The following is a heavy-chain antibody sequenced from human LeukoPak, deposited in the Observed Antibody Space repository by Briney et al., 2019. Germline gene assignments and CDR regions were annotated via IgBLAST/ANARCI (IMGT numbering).Heavy chain of an antibody. CDR2: IYYSGST. CDR1: GGSISSSSYY. Sequence: SETLSLTCTVSGGSISSSSYYWGWIRQPPGKGLEWIGSIYYSGSTYYNPSLKSRVTISVDTSKNQFSLKLSSVTTADTAVYYCARHTVGVVAATHPNYFDYWGQGTLVTVSS. J-gene: IGHJ4*02. V-gene: IGHV4-39*01. CDR3: ARHTVGVVAATHPNYFDY. D-gene: IGHD2-15*01.